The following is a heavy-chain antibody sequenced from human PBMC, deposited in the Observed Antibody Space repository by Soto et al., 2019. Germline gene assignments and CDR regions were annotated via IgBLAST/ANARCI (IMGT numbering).Heavy chain of an antibody. CDR1: GFTFSTYA. V-gene: IGHV3-23*01. J-gene: IGHJ4*02. CDR3: AKASTYEYVWGSFRYYFDH. Sequence: VGSLRLSCEASGFTFSTYAMSWVRQAPGKGLEWVSGISGSGDRTHYADSVKGRFSISRDNSQNTLHLQMNSLRAEDTAVYYCAKASTYEYVWGSFRYYFDHWGQGALVTVS. CDR2: ISGSGDRT. D-gene: IGHD3-16*02.